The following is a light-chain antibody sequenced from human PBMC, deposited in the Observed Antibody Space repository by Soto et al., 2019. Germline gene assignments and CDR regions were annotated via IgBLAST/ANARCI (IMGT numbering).Light chain of an antibody. CDR3: LEHNYYRWT. CDR1: QGIRND. J-gene: IGKJ1*01. Sequence: DIQMTQSPSSLSASVGDRVTITCRASQGIRNDVGWYEQKPGKAPKRLIYAASSLQSGVPSRFSGSGAGTYGSHTISSLQPEDFGTYYCLEHNYYRWTCGQGTKV. V-gene: IGKV1-17*01. CDR2: AAS.